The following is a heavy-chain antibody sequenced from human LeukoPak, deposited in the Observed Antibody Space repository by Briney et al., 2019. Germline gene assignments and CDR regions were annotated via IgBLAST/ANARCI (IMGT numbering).Heavy chain of an antibody. V-gene: IGHV3-7*01. CDR2: IKQDGSEK. Sequence: GGSLRLSCAASGFTFSSYWMSWVSQAPGKGLEWVANIKQDGSEKYYVDSVKGRFTISRDNAKNSLYLQMNSLRAEDTAVYYCARAGHYCSGGSCYYGYWGQGTLVNVSS. D-gene: IGHD2-15*01. J-gene: IGHJ4*02. CDR3: ARAGHYCSGGSCYYGY. CDR1: GFTFSSYW.